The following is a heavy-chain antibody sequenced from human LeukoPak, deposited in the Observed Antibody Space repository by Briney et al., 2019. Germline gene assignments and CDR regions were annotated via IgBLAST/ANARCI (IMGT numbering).Heavy chain of an antibody. V-gene: IGHV1-69*04. D-gene: IGHD6-13*01. Sequence: SVKVSCKASGGTFSSYAISWVRQAHGQGHEWMGRIIPILGIANYAQKFQGRVTITADKSTSTVYMELSSLRSEDTAVYYCARGAAVGTTTLLAYWGQGTLVTVSS. CDR3: ARGAAVGTTTLLAY. CDR1: GGTFSSYA. CDR2: IIPILGIA. J-gene: IGHJ4*02.